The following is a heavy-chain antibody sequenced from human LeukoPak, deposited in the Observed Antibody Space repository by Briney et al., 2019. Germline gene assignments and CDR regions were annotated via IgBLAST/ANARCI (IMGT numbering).Heavy chain of an antibody. J-gene: IGHJ4*02. V-gene: IGHV3-66*02. D-gene: IGHD3-16*01. Sequence: PGGSLRLSCAASGFTLSNNYMSWVPQAPGKGLVCVSVIYSGDNTYYVESVKGRFTISRDHSKNTLFLQMNRLRAEDTAVYYCAGRRVLDASFDYWGQGTLVTVSS. CDR2: IYSGDNT. CDR3: AGRRVLDASFDY. CDR1: GFTLSNNY.